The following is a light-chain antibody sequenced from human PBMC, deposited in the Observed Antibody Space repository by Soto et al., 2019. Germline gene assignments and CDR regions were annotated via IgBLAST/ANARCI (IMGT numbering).Light chain of an antibody. CDR3: QEANSLPWT. CDR2: AAS. J-gene: IGKJ1*01. CDR1: QTISSW. V-gene: IGKV1-12*01. Sequence: DIQMTQSPSSVSASVGDRVTITCRASQTISSWLAWYQQKPGKAPRLLIYAASSLQSGVPSRFSGCGSGTDFTLTITSLQPEDFATYYCQEANSLPWTFGQGTKVEIK.